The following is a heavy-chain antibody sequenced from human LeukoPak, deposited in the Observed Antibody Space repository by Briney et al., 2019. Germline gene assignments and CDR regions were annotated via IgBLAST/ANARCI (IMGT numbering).Heavy chain of an antibody. CDR3: AGVYDFWSGYFSGLYYMDV. D-gene: IGHD3-3*01. CDR1: GFTFSSYN. V-gene: IGHV3-48*04. CDR2: ISSSSSTI. J-gene: IGHJ6*03. Sequence: GGTLRLSCAASGFTFSSYNMNGVRQAPGKGLEEVSYISSSSSTIYYADSVKGRFTISRDNAKNSLHLQMNSLRAEDTAVYYCAGVYDFWSGYFSGLYYMDVWGKGTTVTVSS.